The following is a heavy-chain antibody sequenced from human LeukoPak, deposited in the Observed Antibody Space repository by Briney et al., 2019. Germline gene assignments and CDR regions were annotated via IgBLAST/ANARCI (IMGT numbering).Heavy chain of an antibody. CDR2: IIPIFGTA. V-gene: IGHV1-69*06. CDR3: ARGLNAVAGTRVDY. D-gene: IGHD6-19*01. Sequence: SVKVSCKASGYTLTGYYMHWVRQAPGQGLEWMGGIIPIFGTANYAQKFQGRVTITADKSTSTAYMELSSLRSEDTAVYYCARGLNAVAGTRVDYWGQGTLVTVSS. CDR1: GYTLTGYY. J-gene: IGHJ4*02.